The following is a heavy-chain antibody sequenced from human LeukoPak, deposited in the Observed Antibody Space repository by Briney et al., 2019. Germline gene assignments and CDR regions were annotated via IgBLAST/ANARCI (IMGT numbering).Heavy chain of an antibody. CDR1: GFTFDDYA. Sequence: GGSLRLSCAASGFTFDDYAMHWVRQAPGKGLEWVSGISWNSGSIGYADSVKGRFTISRDNAKNSLYLQMSSLRAEDTALYYCAKELSTFGGVIAPLDYWGQGTLVTVSS. V-gene: IGHV3-9*01. CDR2: ISWNSGSI. CDR3: AKELSTFGGVIAPLDY. D-gene: IGHD3-16*02. J-gene: IGHJ4*02.